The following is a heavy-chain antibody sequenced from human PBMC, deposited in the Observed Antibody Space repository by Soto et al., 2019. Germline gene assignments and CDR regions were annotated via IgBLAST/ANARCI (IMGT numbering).Heavy chain of an antibody. D-gene: IGHD3-3*01. Sequence: GESLKISCKGSGYSFTSYWIGWVRQMPGKGLEWMGIIYPGDSDTRYSPSFQGQVTISADKSISTAYLQMSSLRGEDSGLYYCARGTTLAIFDYGMDVWGQGTTVTVSS. CDR1: GYSFTSYW. V-gene: IGHV5-51*01. CDR3: ARGTTLAIFDYGMDV. J-gene: IGHJ6*02. CDR2: IYPGDSDT.